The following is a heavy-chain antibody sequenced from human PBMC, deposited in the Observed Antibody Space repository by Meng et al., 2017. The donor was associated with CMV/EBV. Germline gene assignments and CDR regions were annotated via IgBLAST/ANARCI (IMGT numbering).Heavy chain of an antibody. J-gene: IGHJ4*02. V-gene: IGHV1-2*02. CDR1: GYTFNCNY. CDR3: ARDRGLVRGVRKPDFDY. D-gene: IGHD3-10*01. Sequence: QLQLVQCEASRKQPVVSVTSSCKASGYTFNCNYMHWVRQAPGQGLEWMGWINPNGSGKNNPQKFQGRVTITRDTSISTAYMGLSRLRSDDTAEYYCARDRGLVRGVRKPDFDYWGQGTLVTVSS. CDR2: INPNGSGK.